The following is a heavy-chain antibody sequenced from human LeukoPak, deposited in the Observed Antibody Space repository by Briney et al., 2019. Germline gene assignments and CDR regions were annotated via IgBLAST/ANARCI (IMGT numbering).Heavy chain of an antibody. D-gene: IGHD5-12*01. CDR1: GFTVSSSW. V-gene: IGHV3-7*01. CDR3: TRDSGYNAFDI. CDR2: IKEDGTAK. J-gene: IGHJ3*02. Sequence: GWSLRLSCAASGFTVSSSWMAWVRQAPGKGLEWVGNIKEDGTAKNYVVSVRGRFTISRDNAKNSLYLQMNSLRGEDTAVYYCTRDSGYNAFDIWGQGTMVTVSS.